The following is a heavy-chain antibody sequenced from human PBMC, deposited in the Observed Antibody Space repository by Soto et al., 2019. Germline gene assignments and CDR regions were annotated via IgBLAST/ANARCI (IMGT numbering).Heavy chain of an antibody. V-gene: IGHV1-46*01. CDR2: INPSGGST. D-gene: IGHD6-19*01. CDR3: ARGKGIAVAGGDAAFDI. J-gene: IGHJ3*02. Sequence: ASVKVSCKASGYTFTSYYMHWVRQAPGQGLEWMGIINPSGGSTSYAQKFQGRVTMTRDTSTSTVYMELSSLRSEDTAVYYCARGKGIAVAGGDAAFDIWGQGTMVTVSS. CDR1: GYTFTSYY.